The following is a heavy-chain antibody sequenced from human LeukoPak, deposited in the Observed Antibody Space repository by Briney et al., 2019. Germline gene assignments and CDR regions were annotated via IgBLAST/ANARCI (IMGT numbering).Heavy chain of an antibody. CDR2: IYTSGST. CDR3: ARGVRAAAAGTHFDY. D-gene: IGHD6-13*01. CDR1: GGSISSYY. J-gene: IGHJ4*02. V-gene: IGHV4-4*07. Sequence: SETLSLTCTVSGGSISSYYWSWIRQPAGKGLEWIGRIYTSGSTNYNPSLKSRVTMSVDTSKNQFSLKLSSVTAADTAVYYCARGVRAAAAGTHFDYWGQGTLVTVSS.